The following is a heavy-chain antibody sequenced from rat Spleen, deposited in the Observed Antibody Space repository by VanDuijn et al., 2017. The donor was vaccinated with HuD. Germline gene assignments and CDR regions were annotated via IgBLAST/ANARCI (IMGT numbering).Heavy chain of an antibody. J-gene: IGHJ2*01. CDR2: ISTGGGNT. D-gene: IGHD1-8*01. CDR1: GFSFSDYF. CDR3: ARHRYKRTVAAVDY. Sequence: EVQLVESDGGLVQPGRSLKLSCAASGFSFSDYFMAWVRQAPTRGLEWVATISTGGGNTYYRDSVKGRFTISRDNAKSTLYLQMDSLRSEDTATYYCARHRYKRTVAAVDYWGQGVMVTVSS. V-gene: IGHV5-25*01.